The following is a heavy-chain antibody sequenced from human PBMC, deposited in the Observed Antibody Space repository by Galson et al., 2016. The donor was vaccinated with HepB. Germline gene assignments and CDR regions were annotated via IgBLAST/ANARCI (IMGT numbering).Heavy chain of an antibody. CDR2: ILPMFGTA. V-gene: IGHV1-69*13. CDR3: ARTGHSYGLGVMGAFDI. CDR1: GDTFRSNA. Sequence: SVKVSCKASGDTFRSNAISWVRQAPGQGLEWMGGILPMFGTATYTQEFQGRVTITADESTNTAYMELSSLRSADTAVYYCARTGHSYGLGVMGAFDIWGQGTMVTVSS. D-gene: IGHD5-18*01. J-gene: IGHJ3*02.